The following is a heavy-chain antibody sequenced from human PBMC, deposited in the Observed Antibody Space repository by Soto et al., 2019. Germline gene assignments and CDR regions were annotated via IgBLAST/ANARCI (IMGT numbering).Heavy chain of an antibody. J-gene: IGHJ3*02. CDR2: IFPGDSDT. V-gene: IGHV5-51*01. CDR1: GYSFTNYW. CDR3: AAGYTTGPDAFDI. Sequence: GESLKISCEGSGYSFTNYWIGWVRQMPGKGLEWMGMIFPGDSDTKNSPSLQGQITMSVDKSDSSAYLQWRSLKASDTAMYYCAAGYTTGPDAFDIWGQGTMVTVSS. D-gene: IGHD6-13*01.